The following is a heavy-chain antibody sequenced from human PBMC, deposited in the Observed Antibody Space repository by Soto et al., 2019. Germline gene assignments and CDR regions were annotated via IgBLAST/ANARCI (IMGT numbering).Heavy chain of an antibody. CDR1: GFSLSTRGVG. Sequence: QITLKESGPTLVKPTQTLTLTCTFSGFSLSTRGVGGGWIRQPPGKDLEWLALIYWDDDEGYSPSLTSRLTITKDTSKNQVLLTMTHMDPVDTATYYCGHRPRGYSYHFDYRGQGTLVTVP. CDR2: IYWDDDE. J-gene: IGHJ4*02. V-gene: IGHV2-5*02. CDR3: GHRPRGYSYHFDY. D-gene: IGHD5-18*01.